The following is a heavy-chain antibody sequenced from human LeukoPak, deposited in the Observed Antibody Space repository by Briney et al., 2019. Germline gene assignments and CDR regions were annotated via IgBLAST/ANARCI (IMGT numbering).Heavy chain of an antibody. J-gene: IGHJ4*02. CDR1: GGSTSSYY. D-gene: IGHD4-17*01. V-gene: IGHV4-59*01. Sequence: SETLSLTCTVSGGSTSSYYWSWIRQPPGKGLEWIGYIYYSGSTNYNPSLKSRVTISVDTSKNQFSLKLSSVTAADTAVYYCARGLTMVTTVFDYWGQGTLVTVSS. CDR2: IYYSGST. CDR3: ARGLTMVTTVFDY.